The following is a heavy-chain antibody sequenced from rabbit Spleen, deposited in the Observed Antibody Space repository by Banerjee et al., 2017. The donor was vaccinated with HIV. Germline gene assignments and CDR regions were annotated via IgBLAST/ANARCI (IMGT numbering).Heavy chain of an antibody. D-gene: IGHD1-1*01. Sequence: QEQLEESAGGLVQPGGSLKLSCKASGVSLNDKDVMCWVRQAPGKGLEWIACINIVTGKSVYASWAEGRFIMSRTSSTTVTLQMTSLTAADTATYFCARDLVAVIGWNFNLWGPGTLVTVS. J-gene: IGHJ4*01. CDR1: GVSLNDKDV. CDR2: INIVTGKS. CDR3: ARDLVAVIGWNFNL. V-gene: IGHV1S45*01.